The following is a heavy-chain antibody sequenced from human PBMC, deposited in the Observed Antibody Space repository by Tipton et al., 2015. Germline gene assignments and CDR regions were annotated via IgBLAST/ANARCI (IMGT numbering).Heavy chain of an antibody. D-gene: IGHD3-22*01. J-gene: IGHJ4*02. CDR1: GGSISSGDYY. CDR2: INHSGST. V-gene: IGHV4-61*08. Sequence: TLSLTCTVSGGSISSGDYYWSWIRQPPGKGLEWIGEINHSGSTNYNPSLKSRVTISVDTSKNQFSLKLSSVTAADTAVYYCARGYYSRPSDYWGQGTLVTVSS. CDR3: ARGYYSRPSDY.